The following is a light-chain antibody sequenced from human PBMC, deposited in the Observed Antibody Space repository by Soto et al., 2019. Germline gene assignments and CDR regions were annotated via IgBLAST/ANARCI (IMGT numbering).Light chain of an antibody. V-gene: IGKV1-33*01. CDR2: DAS. CDR1: QDISNY. Sequence: DIQMTQSPSSLSASVGDRVTITCQASQDISNYLNWYQQNPGKAPKLLIYDASTLETGDTSRFSGSGSGTDFTFTVSSLPPEDIATYYYQQDDNLPPSTVGQRTKLEIK. J-gene: IGKJ2*01. CDR3: QQDDNLPPST.